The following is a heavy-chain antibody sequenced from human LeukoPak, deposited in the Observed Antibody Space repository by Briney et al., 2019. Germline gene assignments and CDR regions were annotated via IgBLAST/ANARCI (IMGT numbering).Heavy chain of an antibody. J-gene: IGHJ4*02. D-gene: IGHD1-14*01. CDR1: PDSTTSNF. CDR3: AREIVGGFNPGAY. Sequence: PSDTLSLTCTVSPDSTTSNFWSWVRQPPGKGLEWIGEIHRSGSTNYNPSLQSRVTISIDRSKNQIALELSSVTAADTAVYYCAREIVGGFNPGAYWSQGTLVTVSS. V-gene: IGHV4-4*02. CDR2: IHRSGST.